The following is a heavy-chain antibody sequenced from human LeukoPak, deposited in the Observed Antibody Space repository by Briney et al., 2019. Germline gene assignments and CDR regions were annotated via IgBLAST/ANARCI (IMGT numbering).Heavy chain of an antibody. Sequence: SETLSLTCTVSGGSISSSNYYWGWIRQPPGKGLEWIGTVYYSGSTFYNPSLKSRVTISVDTSKNQFSLKLSSVTAADTAVYYCARQVAATGNDYWGQGTLVTVSS. D-gene: IGHD6-25*01. CDR2: VYYSGST. V-gene: IGHV4-39*01. J-gene: IGHJ4*02. CDR1: GGSISSSNYY. CDR3: ARQVAATGNDY.